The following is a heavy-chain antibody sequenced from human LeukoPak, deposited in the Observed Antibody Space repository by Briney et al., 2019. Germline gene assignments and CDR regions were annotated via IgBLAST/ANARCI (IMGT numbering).Heavy chain of an antibody. D-gene: IGHD3-10*01. Sequence: SQTLSLTCIVSGGSISSGDYYWSWIRQPPGKGLEWIGYIYYRGSSYYTPSLKSRVTISVDTSKNQFSLKLSSVTAADTAVYYCARGYTYDYYGSGSPIGGPSGHYGMDVWGQGTTVTVSS. J-gene: IGHJ6*02. CDR1: GGSISSGDYY. CDR2: IYYRGSS. V-gene: IGHV4-30-4*01. CDR3: ARGYTYDYYGSGSPIGGPSGHYGMDV.